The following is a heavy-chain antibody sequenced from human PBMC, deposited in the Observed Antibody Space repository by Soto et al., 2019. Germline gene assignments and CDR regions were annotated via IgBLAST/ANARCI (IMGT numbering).Heavy chain of an antibody. CDR2: IYHSGST. V-gene: IGHV4-4*02. CDR1: GGSISSSNW. CDR3: ARGRTAGDNWFDP. D-gene: IGHD6-13*01. Sequence: PSETLSLTCAVSGGSISSSNWWSWVRQPPGKGLEWIGEIYHSGSTNYNPSLKSRVTISVDKSRNQFSLKLSSVTAADTAVYYCARGRTAGDNWFDPWGQGTLVTVSS. J-gene: IGHJ5*02.